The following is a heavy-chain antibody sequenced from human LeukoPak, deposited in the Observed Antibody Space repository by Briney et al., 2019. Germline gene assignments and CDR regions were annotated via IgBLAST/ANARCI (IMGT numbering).Heavy chain of an antibody. J-gene: IGHJ4*02. CDR2: VSAANNP. Sequence: RASVTVSCKTSGYIFTPHHIHWMRQAPGQGLELLGWVSAANNPEYSQKFQGRVVITRDASATTSYLELNSLRSEDTAVYYCAMPVEMPPIPSFDYWGQGTLVTVSS. D-gene: IGHD5-24*01. V-gene: IGHV1-3*01. CDR3: AMPVEMPPIPSFDY. CDR1: GYIFTPHH.